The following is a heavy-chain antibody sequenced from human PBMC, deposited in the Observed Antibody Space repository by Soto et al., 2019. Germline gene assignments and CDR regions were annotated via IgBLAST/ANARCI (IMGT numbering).Heavy chain of an antibody. CDR1: GFTLTNSA. D-gene: IGHD5-12*01. V-gene: IGHV3-30*04. Sequence: GGSLRLSCAASGFTLTNSATHWVRQAPGKGLEWVSFISNDGKNKYYTDSVKGRFTISRDNSKNTLYLQMDSLRADDTAVFYCARENSGYGDFDFWGQGTLVTVSS. CDR3: ARENSGYGDFDF. J-gene: IGHJ4*02. CDR2: ISNDGKNK.